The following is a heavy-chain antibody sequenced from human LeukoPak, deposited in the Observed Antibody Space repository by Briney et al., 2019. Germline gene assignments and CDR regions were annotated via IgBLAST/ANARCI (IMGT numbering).Heavy chain of an antibody. CDR2: INHSGST. D-gene: IGHD2-15*01. V-gene: IGHV4-34*01. J-gene: IGHJ4*02. CDR1: GGSFSGYY. Sequence: SETLSLTCAVYGGSFSGYYWSWIRQPPGKGLEWIGEINHSGSTNYNPSLKGRVTISVDTSKNQFSLKLSSVTAADTAVYYCARAWSSSYRIFDYWGQGTLVTVSS. CDR3: ARAWSSSYRIFDY.